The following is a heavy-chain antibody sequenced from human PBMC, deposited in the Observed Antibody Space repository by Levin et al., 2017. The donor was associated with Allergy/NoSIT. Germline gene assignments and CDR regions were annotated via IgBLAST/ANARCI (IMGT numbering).Heavy chain of an antibody. CDR3: AASVEYCSSTSCYAALYYMDV. J-gene: IGHJ6*03. D-gene: IGHD2-2*01. CDR1: GGTFSSYT. V-gene: IGHV1-69*02. Sequence: KISCKASGGTFSSYTISWVRQAPGQGLEWMGRIIPILGIANYAQKFQGRVTITADKSTSTAYMELSSLRSEDTAVYYCAASVEYCSSTSCYAALYYMDVWGKGTTVTVSS. CDR2: IIPILGIA.